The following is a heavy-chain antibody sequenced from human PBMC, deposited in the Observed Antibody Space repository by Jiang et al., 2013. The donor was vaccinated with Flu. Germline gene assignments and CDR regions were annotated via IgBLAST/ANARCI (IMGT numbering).Heavy chain of an antibody. J-gene: IGHJ4*02. CDR3: ARSFYGAHVPQYFDS. CDR1: GGSISSGDHY. D-gene: IGHD4-17*01. CDR2: ISYTGNT. Sequence: GLVKPSQTLSLICSVSGGSISSGDHYWNWIRQSPGKGLELIGYISYTGNTHYNSSLKSRLSMSLDTSRNQLSLKLNSVTAADTAVYYCARSFYGAHVPQYFDSWGQGTLVTVSS. V-gene: IGHV4-30-4*01.